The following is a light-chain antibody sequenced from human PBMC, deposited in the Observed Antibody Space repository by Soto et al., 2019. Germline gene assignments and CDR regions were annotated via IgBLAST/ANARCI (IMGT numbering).Light chain of an antibody. CDR3: CSYAGSHLYV. Sequence: QSALTQPRSVSGSPGQSVTISCTGTSSDVGGYNYVSWYQHHPGKTPKLIIYDVTKRPSGVPDHFSGSKSGNTASLTISGLQADDETDYYYCSYAGSHLYVFGTGTKLTVL. J-gene: IGLJ1*01. CDR1: SSDVGGYNY. V-gene: IGLV2-11*01. CDR2: DVT.